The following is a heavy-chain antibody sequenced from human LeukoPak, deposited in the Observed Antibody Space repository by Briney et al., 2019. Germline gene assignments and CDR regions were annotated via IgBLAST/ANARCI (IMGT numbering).Heavy chain of an antibody. CDR2: TYYRSNWYN. Sequence: SQTLSLTCAISGDSVFNNSAAWHWIRQSPSRGLEWLGRTYYRSNWYNDYAVSVTSRITISPDTSKNQFSLQLKSVTPEDTAVYYCARGRSWGESGFDYWGQGTLVTVSS. CDR1: GDSVFNNSAA. J-gene: IGHJ4*02. V-gene: IGHV6-1*01. D-gene: IGHD6-13*01. CDR3: ARGRSWGESGFDY.